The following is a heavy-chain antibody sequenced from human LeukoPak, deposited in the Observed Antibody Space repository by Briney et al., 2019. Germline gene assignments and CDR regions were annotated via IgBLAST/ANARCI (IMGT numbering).Heavy chain of an antibody. Sequence: PGGSLRLSCAASGFTFSSYSVNWVRQAPGKGLEWVSSISSSSSYIYYADSVKGRFTISRDNAKNSLYLQMNSLRAEDTAVYYCARDGASGSYYFDYWGQGTLVTVSS. CDR3: ARDGASGSYYFDY. V-gene: IGHV3-21*01. CDR2: ISSSSSYI. D-gene: IGHD1-26*01. J-gene: IGHJ4*02. CDR1: GFTFSSYS.